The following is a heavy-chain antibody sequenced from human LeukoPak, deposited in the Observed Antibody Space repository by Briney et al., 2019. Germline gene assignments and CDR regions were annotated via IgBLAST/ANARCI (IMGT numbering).Heavy chain of an antibody. CDR1: GFTFSSYA. D-gene: IGHD4-11*01. V-gene: IGHV3-7*01. J-gene: IGHJ4*02. CDR2: MNEDGSEK. Sequence: PGGSLRLSCAASGFTFSSYAMSWVRQAPGKGLEWVANMNEDGSEKNYVDSVKGRFTISRDNAQHSLYLQMNSLRAEDTAVYYCARDRGYSNFDYWGQGTLLTVSS. CDR3: ARDRGYSNFDY.